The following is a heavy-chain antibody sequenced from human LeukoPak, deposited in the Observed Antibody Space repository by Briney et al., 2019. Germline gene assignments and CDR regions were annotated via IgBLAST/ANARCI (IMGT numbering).Heavy chain of an antibody. J-gene: IGHJ4*02. CDR1: GFTFSSSA. CDR2: ISNNGGYT. D-gene: IGHD2-15*01. Sequence: GGSLRLSCADSGFTFSSSAMSWVRQAPGKGLEGASAISNNGGYTYYADSVQGRFTISRDNSKSTLCLQMNSLRAEDTAVYYCAKQLGYCSDGSCYFPYWGQGTLVTVSS. CDR3: AKQLGYCSDGSCYFPY. V-gene: IGHV3-23*01.